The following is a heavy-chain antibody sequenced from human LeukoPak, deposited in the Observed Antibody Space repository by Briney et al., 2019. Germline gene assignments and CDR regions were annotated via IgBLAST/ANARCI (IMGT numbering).Heavy chain of an antibody. Sequence: ASVKVSCKASGYTFTSYYMHWVRQAPGQGLEWMGIINPSGGSTSHAQKFQGRVTMTRDTSTSTVYMELSSLRSEDTAVYYCARVPFSVAAFDYWGQGTLVTVSS. V-gene: IGHV1-46*01. CDR3: ARVPFSVAAFDY. J-gene: IGHJ4*02. CDR1: GYTFTSYY. CDR2: INPSGGST. D-gene: IGHD4-23*01.